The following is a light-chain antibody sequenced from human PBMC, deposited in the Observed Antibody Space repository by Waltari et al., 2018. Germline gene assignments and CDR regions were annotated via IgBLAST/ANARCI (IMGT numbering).Light chain of an antibody. J-gene: IGKJ4*01. CDR2: WAS. V-gene: IGKV4-1*01. CDR3: QKCSTTPLT. CDR1: QSVLHSSNNRDQ. Sequence: DIVMTHSPDSLAVSLGERAPIHCKSRQSVLHSSNNRDQLARYQQKPGQPPKLLMSWASTRGSGVPDRFRGSGAGTDFTHTISSLPVEDVAVYYCQKCSTTPLTFGGGTKVEIK.